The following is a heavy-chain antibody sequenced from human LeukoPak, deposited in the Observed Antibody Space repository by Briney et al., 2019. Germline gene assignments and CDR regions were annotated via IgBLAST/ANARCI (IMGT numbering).Heavy chain of an antibody. Sequence: GGSLRLSCAASGFIFSGYWMHWVRQAPGKGLVWVSLINNDGTITNYADSVKGRFTISRDNAKNTLYLEMNSLKAEDTAVYYCAELGITMIGGVWGKGTTVTISS. V-gene: IGHV3-74*01. J-gene: IGHJ6*04. CDR3: AELGITMIGGV. D-gene: IGHD3-10*02. CDR2: INNDGTIT. CDR1: GFIFSGYW.